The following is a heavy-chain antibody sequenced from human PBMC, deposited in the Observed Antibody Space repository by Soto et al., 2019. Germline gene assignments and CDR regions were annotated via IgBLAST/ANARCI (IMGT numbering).Heavy chain of an antibody. CDR1: GGSISSSNW. Sequence: QVQLQESGPGLVKPSGTLSLTCAVSGGSISSSNWWSRLRPPPGKGLGWIGEIDNSGSTNYNPSLPRRAAIAVDKCNGQDSLQLSPVTAADTGVDYCSRLPGVVVTAGGYWGQGGLVTVS. CDR3: SRLPGVVVTAGGY. CDR2: IDNSGST. J-gene: IGHJ4*02. D-gene: IGHD2-21*02. V-gene: IGHV4-4*02.